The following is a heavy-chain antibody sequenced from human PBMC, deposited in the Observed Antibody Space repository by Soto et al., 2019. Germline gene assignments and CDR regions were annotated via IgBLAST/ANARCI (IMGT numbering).Heavy chain of an antibody. Sequence: VPLRLPCTAAGFTCGDYGRSWVRQDPGKGLEWVANIKQDGSEKYYVDSVKGRFTISRDNAENSLYLQMSSLRADDTAVYYCARDRGAASDIRYYYYGIDVWGQGTTVTVSS. J-gene: IGHJ6*02. CDR1: GFTCGDYG. V-gene: IGHV3-7*01. CDR3: ARDRGAASDIRYYYYGIDV. D-gene: IGHD3-10*01. CDR2: IKQDGSEK.